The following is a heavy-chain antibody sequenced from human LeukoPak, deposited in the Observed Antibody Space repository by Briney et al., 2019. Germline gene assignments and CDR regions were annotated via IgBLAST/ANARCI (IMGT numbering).Heavy chain of an antibody. CDR1: GGSISSGGYY. D-gene: IGHD6-19*01. V-gene: IGHV4-31*03. Sequence: SETLSLTCTVSGGSISSGGYYWSWIRQHPGKGLEWIGYIYYSGSTYYNPSLKSRVTISVDTSKNQFSLKLSSVTAADTAVYYCARDKSVEAGWFDPWGQGTLVTVSS. J-gene: IGHJ5*02. CDR2: IYYSGST. CDR3: ARDKSVEAGWFDP.